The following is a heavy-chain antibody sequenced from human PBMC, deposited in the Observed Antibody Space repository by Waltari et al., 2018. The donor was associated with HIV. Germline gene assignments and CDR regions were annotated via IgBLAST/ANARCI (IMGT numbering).Heavy chain of an antibody. CDR2: INSDGSST. D-gene: IGHD3-10*01. J-gene: IGHJ4*02. CDR1: GFTFSSHW. V-gene: IGHV3-74*01. CDR3: ARVTSYYGSGTYYSEPDY. Sequence: EVQLVESGGGVVQPGGSLRLSCAASGFTFSSHWLHWVPQAPGKGLVWVSRINSDGSSTSYADSVKGRFTISRDNAKNTLYLQMNSLRAEDTAVYFCARVTSYYGSGTYYSEPDYWGQGTLVTVSS.